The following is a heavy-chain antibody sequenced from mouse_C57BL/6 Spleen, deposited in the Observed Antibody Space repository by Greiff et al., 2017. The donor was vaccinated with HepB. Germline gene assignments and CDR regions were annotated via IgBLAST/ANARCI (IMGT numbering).Heavy chain of an antibody. V-gene: IGHV5-6*02. J-gene: IGHJ2*01. D-gene: IGHD1-1*01. CDR2: ISSGGSYT. CDR1: GFTFSSYG. CDR3: ARRSFNTTVVACYYFDY. Sequence: EVKVVESGGDLVKPGGSLKLSCAASGFTFSSYGMSWVRQTPDKRLEWVATISSGGSYTYYPDSVKGRFTISRDNAKNTLYLQMSSLKSEDTAMYYCARRSFNTTVVACYYFDYWGQGTTLTVSS.